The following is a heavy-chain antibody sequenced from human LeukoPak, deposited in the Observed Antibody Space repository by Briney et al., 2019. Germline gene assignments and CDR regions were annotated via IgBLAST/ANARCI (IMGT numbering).Heavy chain of an antibody. CDR3: ARGHPIQDY. V-gene: IGHV4-39*07. J-gene: IGHJ4*02. CDR1: GGSISSSSYY. Sequence: SETLSLTCTVSGGSISSSSYYWGWIRQPPGKGLEWIGSIYYSGSAYYNPSLKSRVTISVDTSKNQFSLKLSSVTAADTAVYYCARGHPIQDYWGQGTLVTVSS. CDR2: IYYSGSA.